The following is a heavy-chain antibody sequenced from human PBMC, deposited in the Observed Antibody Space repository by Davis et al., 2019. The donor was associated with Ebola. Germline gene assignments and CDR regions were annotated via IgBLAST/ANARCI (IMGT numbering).Heavy chain of an antibody. V-gene: IGHV4-34*01. J-gene: IGHJ4*02. CDR3: ANIHQIRGKTCFDS. Sequence: PSETLSLTCAVSGGSFSDYYWSWVRQSPGQGLEWIGEINYRGDTDYNPSLRRRATISIDPSRLQFSLRLASVTASDSALYYCANIHQIRGKTCFDSWGQGNLVVVSS. CDR2: INYRGDT. D-gene: IGHD2-15*01. CDR1: GGSFSDYY.